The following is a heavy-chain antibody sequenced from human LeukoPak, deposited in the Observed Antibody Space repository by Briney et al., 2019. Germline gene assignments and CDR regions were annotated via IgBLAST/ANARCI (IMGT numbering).Heavy chain of an antibody. CDR1: GFSFTNYA. V-gene: IGHV3-23*01. D-gene: IGHD2-2*01. CDR3: AKNQHIVVVPAADWFDP. CDR2: ISGSGGST. Sequence: LTGGSLRLSCAASGFSFTNYAMHWVRQAPGKGLEWVSAISGSGGSTYYADSVKGRFTISRDNSKNTLYLQMNSLRAEDTAVYYCAKNQHIVVVPAADWFDPWGQGTLVTVSS. J-gene: IGHJ5*02.